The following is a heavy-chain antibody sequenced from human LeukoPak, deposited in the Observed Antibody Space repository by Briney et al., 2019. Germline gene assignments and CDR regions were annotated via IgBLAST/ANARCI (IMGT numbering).Heavy chain of an antibody. V-gene: IGHV3-23*01. Sequence: GGSLRLSCAASGFTFDDYTMHWVRQAPGKGLEWVSAISGSGGSTYYADSVKGRFTISRDNSKNTLYLQMNSLRAEDTAVYYCAKDSTGTIYWGQGTLVTVSS. CDR1: GFTFDDYT. CDR3: AKDSTGTIY. J-gene: IGHJ4*02. CDR2: ISGSGGST. D-gene: IGHD6-25*01.